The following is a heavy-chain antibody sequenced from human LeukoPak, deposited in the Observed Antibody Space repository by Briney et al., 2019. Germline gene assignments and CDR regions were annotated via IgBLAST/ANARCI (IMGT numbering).Heavy chain of an antibody. D-gene: IGHD5-24*01. Sequence: PGGSLRLSCAASGFTFSTYWMHWVRQVPGKGLVWVSRISSDGISTAYADSVKGRFTLSRDNAKNTLYLQMNSPRADDTAVYYCARSREPGRDGDYWGQGTLVTVSS. CDR1: GFTFSTYW. CDR2: ISSDGIST. J-gene: IGHJ4*02. CDR3: ARSREPGRDGDY. V-gene: IGHV3-74*01.